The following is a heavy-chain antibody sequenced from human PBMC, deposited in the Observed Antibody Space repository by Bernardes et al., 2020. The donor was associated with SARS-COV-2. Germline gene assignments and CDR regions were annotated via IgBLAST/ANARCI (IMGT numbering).Heavy chain of an antibody. D-gene: IGHD6-19*01. CDR2: IKTDGNT. V-gene: IGHV3-74*01. J-gene: IGHJ4*02. CDR3: VRFGDPSG. CDR1: GFDFSNSW. Sequence: VESLFLSCAASGFDFSNSWMHWVRQPPGKGLVWVSRIKTDGNTNYEDSVKGRFTVSRDNTRNTLYLQVNSLRVEDTAVYYCVRFGDPSGWGQGTLVTVSS.